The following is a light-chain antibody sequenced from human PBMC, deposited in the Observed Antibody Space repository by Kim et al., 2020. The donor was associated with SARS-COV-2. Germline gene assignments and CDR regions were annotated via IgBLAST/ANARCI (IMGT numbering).Light chain of an antibody. CDR1: QSVDSSY. Sequence: EVVLTQSPGTLSLSPGERATLSCRASQSVDSSYFVWYQQKPGQAPRLLIYGASSRATGIPDRFSGSGSGTDFTVTISRLEPEDFAVYYCQQYGASPLYSFGQGTKLEI. CDR3: QQYGASPLYS. CDR2: GAS. J-gene: IGKJ2*03. V-gene: IGKV3-20*01.